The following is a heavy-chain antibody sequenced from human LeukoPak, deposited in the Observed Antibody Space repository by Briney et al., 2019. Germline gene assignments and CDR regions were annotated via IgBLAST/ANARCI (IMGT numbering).Heavy chain of an antibody. J-gene: IGHJ4*02. Sequence: NASETLSLTFAVSGASVSSHYWSWIRQSPGTGLEWIGHIYHSGTTKYNPSLKSRVTISVDTPKSQFSLKLKSVTAADTAVYYCCAEYEYGDQDYSGQGTLVSVSS. V-gene: IGHV4-59*02. CDR3: CAEYEYGDQDY. CDR1: GASVSSHY. CDR2: IYHSGTT. D-gene: IGHD4/OR15-4a*01.